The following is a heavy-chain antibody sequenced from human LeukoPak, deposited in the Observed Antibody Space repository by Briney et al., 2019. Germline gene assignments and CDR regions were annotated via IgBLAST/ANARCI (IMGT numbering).Heavy chain of an antibody. D-gene: IGHD6-13*01. Sequence: GGSLRLSCAVSGFAFGSEAMSWVRQSPARGLEWVASISPGGGTTYYADYVKGRFTISRDNSKNTLYLQMNSLRAEDTAVYYCAKSRGMSSPADYYYMDVWGKGTTVTVSS. V-gene: IGHV3-23*01. CDR2: ISPGGGTT. CDR3: AKSRGMSSPADYYYMDV. CDR1: GFAFGSEA. J-gene: IGHJ6*03.